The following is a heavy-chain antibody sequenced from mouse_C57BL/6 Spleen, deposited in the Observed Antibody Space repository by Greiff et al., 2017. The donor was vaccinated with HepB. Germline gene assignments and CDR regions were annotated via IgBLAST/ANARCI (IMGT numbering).Heavy chain of an antibody. V-gene: IGHV5-4*01. Sequence: EVHLVESGGGLVKPGGSLKLSCAASGFTFSSYAMSWVRQTPEKRLEWVATISDGGSYTYYPDNVKGRFTISRDNAKNNLYLQMSHLKSEDTAMYYCARETGITTVVAPFDYWGQGTTLTVSS. D-gene: IGHD1-1*01. CDR2: ISDGGSYT. CDR1: GFTFSSYA. J-gene: IGHJ2*01. CDR3: ARETGITTVVAPFDY.